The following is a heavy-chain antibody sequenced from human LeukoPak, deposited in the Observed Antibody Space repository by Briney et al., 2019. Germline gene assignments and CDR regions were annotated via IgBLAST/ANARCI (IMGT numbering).Heavy chain of an antibody. CDR2: ITDGGGST. CDR1: GFTFSNYA. J-gene: IGHJ4*02. Sequence: PGGSLRLSCAASGFTFSNYAMSWVRQAPGKGLEWVSAITDGGGSTYYADSVKGRFTISRDNSKNMLFLQMISLRAEDTAVYYCAKRVEYSSPGGYFDYWGQGILVTVAS. D-gene: IGHD6-6*01. V-gene: IGHV3-23*01. CDR3: AKRVEYSSPGGYFDY.